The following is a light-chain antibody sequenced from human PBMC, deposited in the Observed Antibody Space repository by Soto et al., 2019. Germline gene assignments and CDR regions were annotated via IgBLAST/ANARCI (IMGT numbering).Light chain of an antibody. Sequence: EIVLTQSPATLSLSPGERATLSCRASQSVRSYLAWYQQKPGQAPSLLIYDASNRATGIPARFSGSGSGTDFTLTISSLEPEDFAVYYCQQRSNWPPMYTVGQGTKVDIK. CDR3: QQRSNWPPMYT. V-gene: IGKV3-11*01. CDR2: DAS. J-gene: IGKJ2*01. CDR1: QSVRSY.